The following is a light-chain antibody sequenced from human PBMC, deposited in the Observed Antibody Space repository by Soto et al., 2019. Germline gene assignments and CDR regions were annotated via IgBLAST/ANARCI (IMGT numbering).Light chain of an antibody. CDR1: SSNIGSNI. J-gene: IGLJ3*02. Sequence: QSVLTQPPSASGTPGQRVTISCYGGSSNIGSNIVNWYQQLPGTAPKLLIYSNNQRPSGVPDRFSGSKSGTSASLAISGLQSEDEADYYCAAWDDSLNGWVFGGGTKLTVL. CDR2: SNN. V-gene: IGLV1-44*01. CDR3: AAWDDSLNGWV.